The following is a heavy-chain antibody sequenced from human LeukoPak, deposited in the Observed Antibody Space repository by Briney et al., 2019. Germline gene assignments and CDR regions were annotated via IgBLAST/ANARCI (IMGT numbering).Heavy chain of an antibody. J-gene: IGHJ6*02. CDR1: GGSFSGYY. D-gene: IGHD2-15*01. CDR2: INHSGST. Sequence: KPSETLSLTCAVYGGSFSGYYWSWIRQPPGKGLEWIGEINHSGSTNYNPSLKSRVTISVDTSKNQFSLKLSSVTAADTAVYYCARAPYYIVVDYYYYGMDVWGQGTTVTVPS. CDR3: ARAPYYIVVDYYYYGMDV. V-gene: IGHV4-34*01.